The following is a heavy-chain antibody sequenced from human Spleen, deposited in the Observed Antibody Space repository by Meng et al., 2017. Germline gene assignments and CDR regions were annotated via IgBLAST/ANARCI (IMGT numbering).Heavy chain of an antibody. J-gene: IGHJ4*02. Sequence: GGSLRLSCAASGFTFHDYTMHWVRQTPGKGLEWVSLISWDGGSTYYADSVKGRFTISRDNSKNSLYLQMHSLTSEDTALYYCLKDYSIIPAGTYFDYWGQGMLVTVSS. V-gene: IGHV3-43*01. CDR3: LKDYSIIPAGTYFDY. CDR2: ISWDGGST. D-gene: IGHD4-11*01. CDR1: GFTFHDYT.